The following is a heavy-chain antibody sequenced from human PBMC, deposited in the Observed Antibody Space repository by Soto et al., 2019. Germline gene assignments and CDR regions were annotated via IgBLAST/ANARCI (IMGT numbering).Heavy chain of an antibody. CDR2: IKSKTDGGTT. CDR3: TTAPGSGSYRYYYYGMDV. Sequence: EVQLVESGGGLVKPGGSLRLSCAASGFTFSNAWMNWVRQAPGKGLEWVGSIKSKTDGGTTDYAAPVKGRFTISRDDPKNTLYLQMNSLKTEDTAVYYCTTAPGSGSYRYYYYGMDVWGQGTTVTVSS. J-gene: IGHJ6*02. D-gene: IGHD3-10*01. CDR1: GFTFSNAW. V-gene: IGHV3-15*07.